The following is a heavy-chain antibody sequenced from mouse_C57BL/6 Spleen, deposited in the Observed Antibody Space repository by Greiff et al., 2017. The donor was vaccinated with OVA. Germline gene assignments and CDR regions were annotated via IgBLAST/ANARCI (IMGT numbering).Heavy chain of an antibody. CDR3: ARRAGTRYFDY. J-gene: IGHJ2*01. D-gene: IGHD3-3*01. V-gene: IGHV1-69*01. CDR2: IDPSDSYT. CDR1: GYTFTSYW. Sequence: QVQLQQPGAELVMPGASVKLSCKASGYTFTSYWMHWVKQRPGQGLEWIGEIDPSDSYTNYNQKFKGKSTLTVDKSSSTAYMQLSSLTSEDSAVYYCARRAGTRYFDYWGQGTTLTVSS.